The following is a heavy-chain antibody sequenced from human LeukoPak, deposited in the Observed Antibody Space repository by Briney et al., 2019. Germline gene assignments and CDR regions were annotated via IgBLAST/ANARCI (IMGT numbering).Heavy chain of an antibody. CDR2: ISGSGGST. Sequence: GGSLRLSCAASGFTFSSYAMSWVRQAPGKGLEWVSGISGSGGSTYYADSVKGRFTISRDNSKNTLYLQMNSLRAEDTAVYYCAKEGAGSSGWYGGSRYYGMDVWGQRTTVTVSS. CDR3: AKEGAGSSGWYGGSRYYGMDV. CDR1: GFTFSSYA. J-gene: IGHJ6*02. D-gene: IGHD6-19*01. V-gene: IGHV3-23*01.